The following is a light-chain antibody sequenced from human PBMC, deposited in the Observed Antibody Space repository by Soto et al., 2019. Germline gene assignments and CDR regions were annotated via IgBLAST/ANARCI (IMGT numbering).Light chain of an antibody. CDR2: EAS. V-gene: IGKV1-27*01. CDR1: QDISNY. J-gene: IGKJ1*01. Sequence: QMTQSPSSLSASVGDRVTITCRASQDISNYLAWYQQKPGGAPKLLIYEASTLQSGVPSRFSGSGPGADFTLTISSLQPEDVAIYYCQKYNDAPRTFGQGTRVEMK. CDR3: QKYNDAPRT.